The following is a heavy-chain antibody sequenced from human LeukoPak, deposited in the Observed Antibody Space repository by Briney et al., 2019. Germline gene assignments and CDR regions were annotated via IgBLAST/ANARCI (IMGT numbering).Heavy chain of an antibody. CDR2: INSDGRST. J-gene: IGHJ3*02. CDR1: GFTFSSYW. Sequence: GGSLRLSCAASGFTFSSYWMHWVRQAPGKGLVWVSRINSDGRSTSYADSVKGRFTISRDNAKNTLYLQMNSLRAEDTDVYYCARALLDLGYCSSTSCPSDAFDIWGQGTMVTVSS. D-gene: IGHD2-2*01. V-gene: IGHV3-74*01. CDR3: ARALLDLGYCSSTSCPSDAFDI.